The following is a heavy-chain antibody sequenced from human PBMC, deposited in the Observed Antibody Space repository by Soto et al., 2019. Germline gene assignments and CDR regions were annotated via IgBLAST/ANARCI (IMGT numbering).Heavy chain of an antibody. V-gene: IGHV4-39*01. CDR1: DGSISSSGYY. CDR2: IYYSGST. D-gene: IGHD1-26*01. J-gene: IGHJ6*03. Sequence: PSVTMSVPSTVSDGSISSSGYYWGWIRQPPGKGLEWIGSIYYSGSTYYNPSLKSRVTISVDTSKNQFSLKLSSVTAADTAVYYCARHLLYYYYYYMDVWGKGTTVTVSS. CDR3: ARHLLYYYYYYMDV.